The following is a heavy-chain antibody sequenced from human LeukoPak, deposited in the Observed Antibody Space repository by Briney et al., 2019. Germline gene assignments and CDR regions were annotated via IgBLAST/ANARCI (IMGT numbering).Heavy chain of an antibody. CDR3: AKSARYYGSGRGRGDYFDY. Sequence: GGSLRLSCAASGFTFDDYAMHWVRQAPGKGLEWVSGISWNSGSIGYADSVKGRFTISRDNAKNSLYLQMNSLRAEDMALYYCAKSARYYGSGRGRGDYFDYWGQGTLVTVSS. V-gene: IGHV3-9*03. D-gene: IGHD3-10*01. J-gene: IGHJ4*02. CDR2: ISWNSGSI. CDR1: GFTFDDYA.